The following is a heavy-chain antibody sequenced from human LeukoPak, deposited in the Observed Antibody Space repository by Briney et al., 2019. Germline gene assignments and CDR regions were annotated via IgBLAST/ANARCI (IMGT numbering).Heavy chain of an antibody. CDR1: GGSFSGYY. Sequence: SETLSLTCAVYGGSFSGYYWSWIRQPPGKGLEWIGEINHSGSTNYNPSLKSRVTISVDTSKNQFSLKLSSVTAADTALYYCARGSGTLGAFDICGQGTMVTVSS. CDR2: INHSGST. V-gene: IGHV4-34*01. J-gene: IGHJ3*02. CDR3: ARGSGTLGAFDI. D-gene: IGHD1-1*01.